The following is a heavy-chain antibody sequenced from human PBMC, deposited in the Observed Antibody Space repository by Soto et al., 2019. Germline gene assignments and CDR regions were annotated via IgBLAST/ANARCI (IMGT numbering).Heavy chain of an antibody. CDR2: IDPSDSYT. CDR1: GYSFTSYW. D-gene: IGHD6-13*01. V-gene: IGHV5-10-1*01. CDR3: ARVLRYSSSLRDYYYGMDV. Sequence: PGESLKISCKGSGYSFTSYWISWVRQMPGKGLEWMGRIDPSDSYTNYSPSFQGHVTISADKSISTAYLQWSSLKASDTAMYYCARVLRYSSSLRDYYYGMDVWGQGTTVTV. J-gene: IGHJ6*02.